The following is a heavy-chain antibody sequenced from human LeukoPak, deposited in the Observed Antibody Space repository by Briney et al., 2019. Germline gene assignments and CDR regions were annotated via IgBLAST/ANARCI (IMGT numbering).Heavy chain of an antibody. Sequence: SVKVSCKASGFTFTSSAVQWVRQARGQRLEWIGCIVVGSGNTNYAQKFQERVTITRDMSTSTAYMELSSLRSEDTAVYYCAADGSSSWLFDYWGQGTLVTVSS. CDR3: AADGSSSWLFDY. V-gene: IGHV1-58*01. CDR2: IVVGSGNT. CDR1: GFTFTSSA. J-gene: IGHJ4*02. D-gene: IGHD6-13*01.